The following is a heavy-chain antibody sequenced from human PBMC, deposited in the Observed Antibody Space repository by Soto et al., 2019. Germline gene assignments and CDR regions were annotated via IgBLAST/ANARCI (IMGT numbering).Heavy chain of an antibody. J-gene: IGHJ4*02. CDR2: IIPIFATA. Sequence: QVQLVQSGAEVRKPGSSVRVSCKASGGSFNRHTISWVRQAPGQGLEWMGGIIPIFATANHAQKFQGRVTIIADESTRTVYMELSSLRSDDTAIYYCARGWGYDSTDYYYAYWGQGTLVIVSS. CDR3: ARGWGYDSTDYYYAY. D-gene: IGHD3-22*01. CDR1: GGSFNRHT. V-gene: IGHV1-69*01.